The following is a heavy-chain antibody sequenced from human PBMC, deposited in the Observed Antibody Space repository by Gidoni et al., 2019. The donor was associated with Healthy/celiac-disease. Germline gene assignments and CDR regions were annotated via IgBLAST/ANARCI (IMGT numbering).Heavy chain of an antibody. Sequence: QITLKESGPTLVKPTQTLTLTCTFSGFSLSTSGVGVGWIRQPPGKALEWLALIYWADDTRYSPSLKSRLTITKDTSKNQVVLTMTNMDPVDTATYYCAHRLGTMVRGVSNFDYWGQGTLVTVSS. V-gene: IGHV2-5*02. CDR1: GFSLSTSGVG. CDR3: AHRLGTMVRGVSNFDY. D-gene: IGHD3-10*01. CDR2: IYWADDT. J-gene: IGHJ4*02.